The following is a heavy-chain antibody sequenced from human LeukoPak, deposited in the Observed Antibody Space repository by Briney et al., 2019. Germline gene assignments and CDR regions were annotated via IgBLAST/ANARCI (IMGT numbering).Heavy chain of an antibody. Sequence: PGGSLRLSCAASGFTVSSNYMSWVRQAPGKGLEWVSVIYSGGSTYYADSLKGRFTISRDNSKNTLYLQMNSLRAEDTAVYYCAGEETYYYDSSGYRSGAFDIWGQGTMVTVSS. CDR2: IYSGGST. D-gene: IGHD3-22*01. J-gene: IGHJ3*02. CDR3: AGEETYYYDSSGYRSGAFDI. V-gene: IGHV3-66*01. CDR1: GFTVSSNY.